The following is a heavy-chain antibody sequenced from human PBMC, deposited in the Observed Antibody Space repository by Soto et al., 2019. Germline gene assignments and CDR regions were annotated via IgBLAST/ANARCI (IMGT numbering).Heavy chain of an antibody. CDR1: GFTFRNYD. CDR2: ISAAGDP. D-gene: IGHD3-10*01. J-gene: IGHJ6*02. CDR3: AKDKSGDNYYYCYGMDV. Sequence: PGGSLRLSCEASGFTFRNYDMHWVRQGTGKGLEWVSGISAAGDPDYADSVKGRFTISRDNSKNTLYLQMNSLRAEDTAVYYCAKDKSGDNYYYCYGMDVWGQGTTVTVSS. V-gene: IGHV3-13*05.